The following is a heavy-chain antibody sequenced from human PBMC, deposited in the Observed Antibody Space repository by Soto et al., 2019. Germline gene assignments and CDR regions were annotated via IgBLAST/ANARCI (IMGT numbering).Heavy chain of an antibody. J-gene: IGHJ4*02. CDR2: IKPDGSET. CDR3: TSRPSGMTYHAVFDF. V-gene: IGHV3-7*03. Sequence: GGSLRLSCAASGLTFSGHWMTWVRQTPGEGLQWVAAIKPDGSETFYVDSVKGRFTISRDNARNSLFLQMDSLRAEGTAVYYCTSRPSGMTYHAVFDFWGQGTLVTVS. D-gene: IGHD2-21*02. CDR1: GLTFSGHW.